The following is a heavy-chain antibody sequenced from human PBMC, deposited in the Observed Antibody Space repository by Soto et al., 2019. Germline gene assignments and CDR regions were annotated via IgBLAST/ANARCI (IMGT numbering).Heavy chain of an antibody. Sequence: QVQLQESGPGLVKPSETLSLTCTVSGGSISSYYWSWIRQPPGKGLEWIGYIYYSGSTNYNPSLKSRVTISVDTSKNQFSLKLSSVTAADTAVYYCARARTPLAYCGGDCYPEYFQHWGQGTLVTVSS. V-gene: IGHV4-59*01. D-gene: IGHD2-21*02. J-gene: IGHJ1*01. CDR1: GGSISSYY. CDR2: IYYSGST. CDR3: ARARTPLAYCGGDCYPEYFQH.